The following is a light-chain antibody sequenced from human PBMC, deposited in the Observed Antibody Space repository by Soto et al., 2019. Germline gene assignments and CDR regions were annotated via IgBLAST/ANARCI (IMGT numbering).Light chain of an antibody. CDR1: QRVSSDD. J-gene: IGKJ2*01. V-gene: IGKV3-20*01. CDR3: QHYDRSPPMFT. CDR2: GAS. Sequence: ETVLTQSPGTLSLSPGERATLSCRASQRVSSDDLSWYQQKRGQAPRLLIYGASNRATGIPDRFSGSGSGTDFTLIISRLEPEDFAVNYCQHYDRSPPMFTFGQGTKLEIK.